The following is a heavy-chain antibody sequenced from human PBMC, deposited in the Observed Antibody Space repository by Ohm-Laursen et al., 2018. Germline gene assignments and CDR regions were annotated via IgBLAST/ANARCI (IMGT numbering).Heavy chain of an antibody. Sequence: SQTLSLTCTVSGGSISSYYWSWIRQPPGKGLEWIGYIYYSGSTNYNPSIKSRVTISVDTSKNQFSLKLSSVTAADTAVYYCARARDSSSSRSSPRTKYYYYGMDVWGQGTTVTVSS. CDR3: ARARDSSSSRSSPRTKYYYYGMDV. CDR1: GGSISSYY. J-gene: IGHJ6*02. CDR2: IYYSGST. D-gene: IGHD6-6*01. V-gene: IGHV4-59*01.